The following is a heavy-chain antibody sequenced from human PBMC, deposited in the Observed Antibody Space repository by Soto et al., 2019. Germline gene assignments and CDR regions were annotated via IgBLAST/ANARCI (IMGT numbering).Heavy chain of an antibody. CDR2: ISWNSGRV. J-gene: IGHJ5*01. CDR1: GFPFDAYA. CDR3: AKESLRYAKSCNWFDS. D-gene: IGHD3-9*01. V-gene: IGHV3-9*01. Sequence: EVQLVESGGGVVQPGRSLRLSCAASGFPFDAYAMHWVRQAPGKGLEWVSGISWNSGRVGYAGSVKGRFTISRDNAKNSLHLQMNSLRGEDTALYFCAKESLRYAKSCNWFDSWGQGTLVTVSS.